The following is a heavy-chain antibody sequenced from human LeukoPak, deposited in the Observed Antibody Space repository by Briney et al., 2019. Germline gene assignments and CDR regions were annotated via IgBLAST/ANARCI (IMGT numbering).Heavy chain of an antibody. CDR2: ISGSGGST. D-gene: IGHD2-2*01. J-gene: IGHJ4*02. V-gene: IGHV3-23*01. CDR1: GFTFSSYA. CDR3: AKDMWRDIVVVPAAMGG. Sequence: GGSLRLSCAASGFTFSSYAMSWVRQAPGKRLEWVSAISGSGGSTYYADSVKGRFTISRDNSKNTLYLQMNSLRAEDTAVYYCAKDMWRDIVVVPAAMGGWGQGTLVTVSS.